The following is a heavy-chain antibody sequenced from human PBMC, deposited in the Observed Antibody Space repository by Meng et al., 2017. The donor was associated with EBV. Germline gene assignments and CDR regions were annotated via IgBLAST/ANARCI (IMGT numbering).Heavy chain of an antibody. CDR1: GYTFTGYY. Sequence: QGQLVKAWAEVKKPGASVKVSCKASGYTFTGYYMHWVRQAPGQGLEWMGRINPNSGGTNYAQKFQGRVTMTRDTSISTAYMELSRLRSDDTAVYYCARVGIAVAGTGDYWGQGTLVTVSS. D-gene: IGHD6-19*01. CDR3: ARVGIAVAGTGDY. J-gene: IGHJ4*02. CDR2: INPNSGGT. V-gene: IGHV1-2*06.